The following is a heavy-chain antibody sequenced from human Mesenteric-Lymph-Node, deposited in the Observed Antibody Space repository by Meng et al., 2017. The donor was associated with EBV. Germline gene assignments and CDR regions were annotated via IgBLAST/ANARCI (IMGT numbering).Heavy chain of an antibody. Sequence: EVRLVEAGGGLIQPGGSLRRSCAASGFTVISNYMSWVRQAPGKGLELVSVIYSGGSTNYAGSVKGRFTISRDNSKNTLYLQMNSLRAEDTAVYYCVLSASRWRGWGQGTLVTVSS. J-gene: IGHJ4*02. D-gene: IGHD6-6*01. CDR2: IYSGGST. CDR1: GFTVISNY. V-gene: IGHV3-53*01. CDR3: VLSASRWRG.